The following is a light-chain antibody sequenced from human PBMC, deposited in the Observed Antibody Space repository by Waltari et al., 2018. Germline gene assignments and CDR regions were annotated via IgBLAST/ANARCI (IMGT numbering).Light chain of an antibody. CDR3: QHYVRLPAT. CDR2: GAS. J-gene: IGKJ1*01. Sequence: EVVLTQSPGTLSLSPGERATLACRASQSVGTSLAWYQQKPGQAPRLLIYGASRRATGIPDRFSGGGSGTDFSLTISRLEPEDFAVYYCQHYVRLPATFGQGTKVEI. CDR1: QSVGTS. V-gene: IGKV3-20*01.